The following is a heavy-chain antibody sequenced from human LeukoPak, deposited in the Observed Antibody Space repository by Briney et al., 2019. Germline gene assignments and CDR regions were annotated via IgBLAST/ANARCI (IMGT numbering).Heavy chain of an antibody. Sequence: PGGSLRLSCAASVFTVSSNYMSLVRQAPGRGLEWVSVIYSGGSTYYADSVKGRFTISRDNSKNTLYLQMNSLRAEDTAVYYCARDKYDFWSGYHPFDYWGQGTLVTVSS. J-gene: IGHJ4*02. D-gene: IGHD3-3*01. CDR3: ARDKYDFWSGYHPFDY. V-gene: IGHV3-66*01. CDR2: IYSGGST. CDR1: VFTVSSNY.